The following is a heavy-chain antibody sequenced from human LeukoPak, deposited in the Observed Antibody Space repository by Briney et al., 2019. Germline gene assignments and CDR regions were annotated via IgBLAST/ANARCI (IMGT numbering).Heavy chain of an antibody. Sequence: PSETLSLTCTVSGGSFSSGGYYWSWIRQHPGKGLEWIGYIYYSGSTNYNPSLKSRVTISVDTSKNQFSLKLSSVTAADTAVYYCARDNRRQRGQWLTTSYGMDVWGQGTTVTVSS. V-gene: IGHV4-61*08. J-gene: IGHJ6*02. CDR2: IYYSGST. CDR3: ARDNRRQRGQWLTTSYGMDV. CDR1: GGSFSSGGYY. D-gene: IGHD6-19*01.